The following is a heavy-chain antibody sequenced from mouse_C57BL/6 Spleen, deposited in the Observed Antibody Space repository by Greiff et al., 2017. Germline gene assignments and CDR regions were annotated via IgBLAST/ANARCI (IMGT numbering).Heavy chain of an antibody. D-gene: IGHD1-1*01. J-gene: IGHJ4*01. CDR2: INPNNGGT. Sequence: VQLQQSGPELVKPGASVKISCKASGYTFTDYYMNWVKQSHGKSLEWIGDINPNNGGTSYNQKFKGKATLTVDKSSSTAYMELRSLTSEDSAVYYCANYYGSSRDYAMDYWGQGTSVTVSS. CDR3: ANYYGSSRDYAMDY. CDR1: GYTFTDYY. V-gene: IGHV1-26*01.